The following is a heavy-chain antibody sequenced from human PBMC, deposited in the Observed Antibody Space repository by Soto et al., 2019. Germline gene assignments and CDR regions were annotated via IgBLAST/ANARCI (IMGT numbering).Heavy chain of an antibody. D-gene: IGHD3-3*01. CDR3: TTLRFLDEVDYYYGMDV. CDR1: GFTFSNAW. V-gene: IGHV3-15*07. Sequence: PGGSLRLSCAASGFTFSNAWMNWVRQAPGKGLEWVGRIKSKTDGGTTDYAAPVKGRFTISRDDSKNTLYLQMNSLKTEDTAVYYCTTLRFLDEVDYYYGMDVWGQGTTVTVSS. J-gene: IGHJ6*02. CDR2: IKSKTDGGTT.